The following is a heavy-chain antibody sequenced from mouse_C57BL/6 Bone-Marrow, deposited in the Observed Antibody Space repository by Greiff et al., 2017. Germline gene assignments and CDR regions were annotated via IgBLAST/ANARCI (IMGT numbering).Heavy chain of an antibody. Sequence: VQLQQPGAELVMPGASVKLSCKASGYTFTSYWMHWVKQRPGHGLEWIGEIDPSDSYTNYNQKFKGKSTLTVDKSSSTAYMQLSSLTSEDSAVYYCASHYDPAWFAYWGQGTLVTVSA. J-gene: IGHJ3*01. CDR1: GYTFTSYW. D-gene: IGHD2-4*01. CDR2: IDPSDSYT. CDR3: ASHYDPAWFAY. V-gene: IGHV1-69*01.